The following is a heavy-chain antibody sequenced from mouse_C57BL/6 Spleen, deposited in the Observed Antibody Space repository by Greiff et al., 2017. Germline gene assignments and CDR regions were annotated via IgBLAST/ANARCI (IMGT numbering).Heavy chain of an antibody. CDR3: SIVYYYGSIPWYFYF. Sequence: EVQLQESEGGLVQPGSSMKLSCTASGFTFSDYYMAWVRQVPEKGLEWVANINDDGSSTDYLDSLKSRFIISRDNAKNILYLQMSSLKSEDTATYYCSIVYYYGSIPWYFYFWGTGPTVTVSS. D-gene: IGHD1-1*01. CDR2: INDDGSST. J-gene: IGHJ1*03. CDR1: GFTFSDYY. V-gene: IGHV5-16*01.